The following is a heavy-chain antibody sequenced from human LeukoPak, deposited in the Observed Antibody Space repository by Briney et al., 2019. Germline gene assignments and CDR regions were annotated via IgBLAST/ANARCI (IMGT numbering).Heavy chain of an antibody. CDR2: ISYDGSTT. V-gene: IGHV3-30*04. CDR1: GFTLSIYA. CDR3: ARDQQQLAHPFFDY. D-gene: IGHD6-13*01. Sequence: PGGSLRLSCAASGFTLSIYAIHWVRQAPGKELEWVAVISYDGSTTYYADSVKGRFTISRDNSKNTLFLQMNSLRAEDTAVYYCARDQQQLAHPFFDYWGQGTLVTVSS. J-gene: IGHJ4*02.